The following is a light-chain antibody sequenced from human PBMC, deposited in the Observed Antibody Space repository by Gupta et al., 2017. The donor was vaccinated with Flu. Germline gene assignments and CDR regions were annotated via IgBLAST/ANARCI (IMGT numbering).Light chain of an antibody. J-gene: IGKJ1*01. CDR1: QSVSGSY. Sequence: EIVLTQSPDTLSLSPGERATLSCRASQSVSGSYLAWYQQKPGQAPRLLIYGASNRAGGIPERFSGSGSETDFTLTISRLEPEDFAVYFCQDYGSSRTFGQGTKVEIK. V-gene: IGKV3-20*01. CDR3: QDYGSSRT. CDR2: GAS.